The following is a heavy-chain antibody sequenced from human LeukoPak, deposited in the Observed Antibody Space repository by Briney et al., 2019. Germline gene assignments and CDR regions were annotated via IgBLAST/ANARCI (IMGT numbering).Heavy chain of an antibody. D-gene: IGHD2-2*02. CDR3: ARHSGYCSSTSCYRRRWFDP. V-gene: IGHV3-7*01. CDR1: GFTFSSYW. J-gene: IGHJ5*02. CDR2: IKRDGSAK. Sequence: GGSLRLSCAASGFTFSSYWMTWVRQAPGKGLEWVANIKRDGSAKYYVDSVKGRFTISRDNAKNSLYLQMNSLRAEDTAVYFCARHSGYCSSTSCYRRRWFDPWGQGTLVTVSS.